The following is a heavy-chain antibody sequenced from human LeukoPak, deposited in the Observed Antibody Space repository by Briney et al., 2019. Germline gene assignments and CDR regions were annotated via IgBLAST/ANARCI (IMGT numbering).Heavy chain of an antibody. CDR1: GFTVSSNY. D-gene: IGHD6-6*01. J-gene: IGHJ4*02. Sequence: GSLRLSCAASGFTVSSNYMSWVRQPPGKGLEWIGGIYYSGSTYYNPSLKSRVTISVDTSKNQFSLKLSSVTAADTAVYYCARGQLVDRYFDYWGQGTLVTVSS. V-gene: IGHV4-59*05. CDR3: ARGQLVDRYFDY. CDR2: IYYSGST.